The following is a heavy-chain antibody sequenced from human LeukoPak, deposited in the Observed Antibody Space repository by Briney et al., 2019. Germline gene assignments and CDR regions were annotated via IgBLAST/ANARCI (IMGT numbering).Heavy chain of an antibody. V-gene: IGHV3-64*04. Sequence: PGGSLRLSCSASGFTFSSYAMHWVRQAPDKGLEYVSTISRDGASTNYADSVKGRFTISRDNSKNSLYLQMNSLRAEDTAVYYCARDGSGTYGFDYWGQGTLVTVSP. D-gene: IGHD1-26*01. CDR2: ISRDGAST. CDR1: GFTFSSYA. CDR3: ARDGSGTYGFDY. J-gene: IGHJ4*02.